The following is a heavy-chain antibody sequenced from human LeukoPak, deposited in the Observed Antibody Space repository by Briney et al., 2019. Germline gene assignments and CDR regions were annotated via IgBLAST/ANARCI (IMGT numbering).Heavy chain of an antibody. D-gene: IGHD3-10*01. V-gene: IGHV3-33*01. CDR3: ARGFGELSLGGMDV. CDR1: GFTFSTYG. CDR2: IWVEGRNK. Sequence: GRSLRLSCAASGFTFSTYGMHWVRQAPGKGLEWVALIWVEGRNKYYADSVKGRFTISRDNPKNTLYLQMNSLRVEDTAVYYCARGFGELSLGGMDVWGQGTTVTVSS. J-gene: IGHJ6*02.